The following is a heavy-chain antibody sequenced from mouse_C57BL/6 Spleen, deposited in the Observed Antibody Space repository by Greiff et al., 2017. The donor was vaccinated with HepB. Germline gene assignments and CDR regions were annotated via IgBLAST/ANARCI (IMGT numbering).Heavy chain of an antibody. D-gene: IGHD2-12*01. CDR3: ARSVSTTRYFDV. Sequence: QVQLQQSGAELARPGASVKLSCKASGYTFTSYGISWVKQRTGQGLEWIGEIYPRSGNTYYNEKFKGKATLTADKSSSTAYMELRSLTSEDSAVYFCARSVSTTRYFDVWGTGTTVTVSS. J-gene: IGHJ1*03. V-gene: IGHV1-81*01. CDR1: GYTFTSYG. CDR2: IYPRSGNT.